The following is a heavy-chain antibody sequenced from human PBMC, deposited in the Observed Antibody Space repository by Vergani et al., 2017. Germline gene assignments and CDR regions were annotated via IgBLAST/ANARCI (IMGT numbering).Heavy chain of an antibody. V-gene: IGHV3-33*01. CDR1: GFTFSSYG. CDR3: SRDRYDFWSGYYTYYYYYGMDV. CDR2: IWYDGSNQ. Sequence: QVQLVESGGGVVQPGRSLRLSCAASGFTFSSYGMHWVRPAPGTGPELVAVIWYDGSNQYYADSVKGRFTISRDNSKNKLYLQMNSLRAYDTAVYYCSRDRYDFWSGYYTYYYYYGMDVWGQGTTVTVSS. D-gene: IGHD3-3*01. J-gene: IGHJ6*02.